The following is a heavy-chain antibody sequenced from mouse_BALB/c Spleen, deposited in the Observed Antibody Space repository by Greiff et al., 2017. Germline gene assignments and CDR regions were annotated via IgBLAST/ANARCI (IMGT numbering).Heavy chain of an antibody. CDR1: GYTFTSYW. Sequence: QVQLQQSGAELAKPGASVKMSCKASGYTFTSYWMHWVKQRPGQGLEWIGYINPSTGYTEYNQKFKDKATLTADKSSSTAYMQLSSLTSEDSAVYYCARENWDSWFAYWGQGTLVTVSA. J-gene: IGHJ3*01. D-gene: IGHD4-1*01. V-gene: IGHV1-7*01. CDR2: INPSTGYT. CDR3: ARENWDSWFAY.